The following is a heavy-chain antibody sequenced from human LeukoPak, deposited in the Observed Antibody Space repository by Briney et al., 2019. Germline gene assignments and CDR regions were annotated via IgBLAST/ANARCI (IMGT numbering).Heavy chain of an antibody. CDR2: INWNGGST. CDR1: GFTFDDYG. J-gene: IGHJ4*02. Sequence: PGGSLRLSCAASGFTFDDYGISWVRQAPGKGLEWVSGINWNGGSTGYADSVKGRFTISRDNAKNSLYLQMNSLRAEDTALYYCARWHYYDSSGYYGGYYFDYWGQGTLVTVSS. D-gene: IGHD3-22*01. CDR3: ARWHYYDSSGYYGGYYFDY. V-gene: IGHV3-20*04.